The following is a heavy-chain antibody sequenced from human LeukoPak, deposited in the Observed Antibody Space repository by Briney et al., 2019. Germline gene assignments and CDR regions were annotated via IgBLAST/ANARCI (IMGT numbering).Heavy chain of an antibody. CDR1: GCSFTSYW. V-gene: IGHV5-51*01. D-gene: IGHD7-27*01. J-gene: IGHJ3*02. Sequence: GESLKISCKGSGCSFTSYWIGWVRQMPGKGLEGMGIIFPGDSDTRYSPSFQGQVTISADKSISTAYLQWSSLNASDTAMYYCGKAITIAGDDAFDIWGKGTMVTVS. CDR2: IFPGDSDT. CDR3: GKAITIAGDDAFDI.